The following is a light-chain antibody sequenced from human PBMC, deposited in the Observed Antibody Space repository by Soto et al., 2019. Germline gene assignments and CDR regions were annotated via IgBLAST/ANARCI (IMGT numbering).Light chain of an antibody. J-gene: IGLJ1*01. V-gene: IGLV2-23*01. Sequence: QSALTQSASVSGSPGQSITISCTGTGSDVGRYNLVSWYQQHPGQAPKLIIYEASERPSGVSDRFSGSRSGNTASLTISGLLAEDEADYYCCSYAGSSSFVFGTGTKVTVL. CDR2: EAS. CDR1: GSDVGRYNL. CDR3: CSYAGSSSFV.